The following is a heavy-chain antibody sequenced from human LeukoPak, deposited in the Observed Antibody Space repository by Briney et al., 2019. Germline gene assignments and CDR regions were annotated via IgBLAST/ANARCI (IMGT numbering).Heavy chain of an antibody. D-gene: IGHD2-8*02. V-gene: IGHV3-23*01. Sequence: GGSLRLSCATSGFIFSTYGMSWVRKAPGKGLEWVSSISGDGGDNTYYADSVKGRFTISRDDSKNTVYLQMNSLRDEDTAVYYCARDWSHAFDIWGQGTMVTVSS. J-gene: IGHJ3*02. CDR3: ARDWSHAFDI. CDR1: GFIFSTYG. CDR2: ISGDGGDNT.